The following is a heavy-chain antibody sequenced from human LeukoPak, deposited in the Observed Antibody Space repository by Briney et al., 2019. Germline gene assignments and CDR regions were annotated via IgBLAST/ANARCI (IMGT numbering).Heavy chain of an antibody. CDR2: IYPGDSDT. J-gene: IGHJ4*02. V-gene: IGHV5-51*01. D-gene: IGHD1-26*01. CDR3: ARRGGSLVYFDY. CDR1: GYNFTTYW. Sequence: GESLKISCKSSGYNFTTYWIGWVRQMPGKGVEWMGIIYPGDSDTRYSPSFQGQVTISVDKSITTAYLQWNSLKASDTAMYYCARRGGSLVYFDYWGQGILVTVSS.